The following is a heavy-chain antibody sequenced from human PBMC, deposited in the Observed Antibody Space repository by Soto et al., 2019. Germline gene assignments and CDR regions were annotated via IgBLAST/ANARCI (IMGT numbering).Heavy chain of an antibody. CDR1: GYTLTELS. D-gene: IGHD3-16*02. CDR2: FDPEDGET. J-gene: IGHJ4*02. V-gene: IGHV1-24*01. Sequence: ASVKVSCKVSGYTLTELSMHWVRQAPGKGLEWMGGFDPEDGETIYAQKFQGRVTMTEDTSTDTAYMELSSLRSEDTAVYYCATGKNYDYIWGSYRYTAYYFDYWGQGTLVTVSS. CDR3: ATGKNYDYIWGSYRYTAYYFDY.